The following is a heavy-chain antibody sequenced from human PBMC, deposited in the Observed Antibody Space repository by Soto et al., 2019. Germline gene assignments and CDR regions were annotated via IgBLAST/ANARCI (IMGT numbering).Heavy chain of an antibody. CDR3: ARAHQLLSDYYYYYGMDV. CDR1: GGTFSSYA. D-gene: IGHD2-2*01. CDR2: IIPIFGTA. Sequence: QVQLVQSGAEVKKPGSSVKVSCKASGGTFSSYAISWVRQAPGQGLEWMGGIIPIFGTANYAQKFQGSVTITVEKSSSTGYMELNSLTSEDTAVYYCARAHQLLSDYYYYYGMDVWGQEPKVTASS. V-gene: IGHV1-69*06. J-gene: IGHJ6*02.